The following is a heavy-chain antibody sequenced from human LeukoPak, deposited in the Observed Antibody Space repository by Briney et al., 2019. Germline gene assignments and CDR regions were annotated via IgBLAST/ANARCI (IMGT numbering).Heavy chain of an antibody. J-gene: IGHJ5*02. V-gene: IGHV4-59*11. CDR3: ARQRVAYCGGDCYSQFDP. CDR1: GGSISSHY. D-gene: IGHD2-21*02. CDR2: IYYSGST. Sequence: SETLSLTCTVSGGSISSHYWSWIRQPPGKGLEWIGYIYYSGSTNYNPSLKSRVTISVDTSKNQFSLKLSSVTAADTAVYYCARQRVAYCGGDCYSQFDPWGQGTLVTVSS.